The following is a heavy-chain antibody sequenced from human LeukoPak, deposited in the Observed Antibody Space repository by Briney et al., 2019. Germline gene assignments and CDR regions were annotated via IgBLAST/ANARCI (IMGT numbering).Heavy chain of an antibody. CDR2: IYYSGST. J-gene: IGHJ6*03. Sequence: SETLSLTCTVSGGSIRSYYWYWIRQPPGKGLEWIGYIYYSGSTNYNPSLKSRVTISVDTSRNQFSLKLSSVTAADTAVYYCARGDYYYYYYMDVWGKGTTVTVSS. CDR1: GGSIRSYY. CDR3: ARGDYYYYYYMDV. V-gene: IGHV4-59*01.